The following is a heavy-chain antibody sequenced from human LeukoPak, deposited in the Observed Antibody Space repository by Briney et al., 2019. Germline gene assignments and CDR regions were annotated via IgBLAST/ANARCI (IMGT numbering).Heavy chain of an antibody. CDR2: MNPNSGNT. D-gene: IGHD6-19*01. CDR1: GYTFTSYD. J-gene: IGHJ4*02. V-gene: IGHV1-8*01. CDR3: ARDDSGWYGGGDY. Sequence: VALVKVSCKASGYTFTSYDINWVRQATGQGLEWMGWMNPNSGNTGYAQKFQGRVTMTRNTSISTAYMELSSLRSEDTAVYYCARDDSGWYGGGDYWGQGTLVTVSS.